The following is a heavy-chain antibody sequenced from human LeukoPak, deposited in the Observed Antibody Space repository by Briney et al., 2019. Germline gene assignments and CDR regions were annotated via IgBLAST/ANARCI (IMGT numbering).Heavy chain of an antibody. CDR2: ISAYNGNT. J-gene: IGHJ6*02. CDR1: GYTFTSYG. V-gene: IGHV1-18*01. D-gene: IGHD4-17*01. CDR3: ARDHQDENDYGDYLRAGTYYYYYGMDV. Sequence: ASVKVSCKASGYTFTSYGISWVRQAPGQGLEWMGWISAYNGNTNYAQKLQGRVTMTTDTSTSTAYMELRSLRSDDTAVYYCARDHQDENDYGDYLRAGTYYYYYGMDVWGQGTTVTVSS.